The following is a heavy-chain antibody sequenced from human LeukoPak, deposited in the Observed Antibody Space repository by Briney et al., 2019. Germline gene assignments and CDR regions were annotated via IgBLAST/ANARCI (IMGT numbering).Heavy chain of an antibody. V-gene: IGHV4-59*01. CDR1: GGSFSGYY. CDR3: ASGGYYGSGAFHI. J-gene: IGHJ3*02. CDR2: VSYSGST. Sequence: SETLSLTCVVYGGSFSGYYWSWIRQPPGKGLEWIGYVSYSGSTDYNPSLKSRVTISEDTSKNQFYLQLSSVTAADTAMYFCASGGYYGSGAFHIWGQGTMVTVSS. D-gene: IGHD3-10*01.